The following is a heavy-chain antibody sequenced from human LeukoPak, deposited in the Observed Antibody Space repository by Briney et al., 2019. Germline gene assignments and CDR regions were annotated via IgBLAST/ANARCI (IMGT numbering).Heavy chain of an antibody. D-gene: IGHD3-22*01. CDR3: ARREYYDSTYYFDL. CDR2: IYHRGST. Sequence: SETLSLTCVVPGGSISNSNWWSWVRQPPGKGLEWTGEIYHRGSTNYNPSLKSRVTISIDKSKSQFSLKLSYVTAADTAVYFCARREYYDSTYYFDLWGRGTLVTVSS. V-gene: IGHV4-4*02. CDR1: GGSISNSNW. J-gene: IGHJ2*01.